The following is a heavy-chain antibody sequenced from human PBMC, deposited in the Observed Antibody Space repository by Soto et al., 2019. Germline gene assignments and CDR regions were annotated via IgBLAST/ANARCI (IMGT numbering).Heavy chain of an antibody. D-gene: IGHD6-19*01. Sequence: QVQLVQSGAEVKKPGASVKVSCKASGYTFTSYGISWVRQAPGQGLEWMGWISAYNGNTKYAQKLQGRVTMTTDTSTSTAYMELRSLRSDDTAVYYCARYWFTGTGIAVAGTYFQHWGQGTLVTVSS. CDR3: ARYWFTGTGIAVAGTYFQH. J-gene: IGHJ1*01. CDR2: ISAYNGNT. V-gene: IGHV1-18*01. CDR1: GYTFTSYG.